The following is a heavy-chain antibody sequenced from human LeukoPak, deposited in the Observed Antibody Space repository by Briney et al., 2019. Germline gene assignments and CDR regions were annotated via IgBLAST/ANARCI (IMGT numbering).Heavy chain of an antibody. V-gene: IGHV5-10-1*01. D-gene: IGHD6-13*01. CDR3: ARLLPGIAAAGTDY. CDR1: GYSFTSYW. Sequence: GESLKISCKGSGYSFTSYWISWVRQMPGKGLEWMGRFDPSDSYTNYSPSFQGHVTISADKSISTAYMQWSSLKASDTAMYYCARLLPGIAAAGTDYWGQGTLVTVSS. J-gene: IGHJ4*02. CDR2: FDPSDSYT.